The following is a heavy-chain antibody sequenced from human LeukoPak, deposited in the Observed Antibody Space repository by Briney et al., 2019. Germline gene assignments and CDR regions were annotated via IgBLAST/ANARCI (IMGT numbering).Heavy chain of an antibody. CDR1: GGSISSGGYY. D-gene: IGHD2-15*01. CDR2: IYHSGST. J-gene: IGHJ4*02. Sequence: PSQTLSLTCTVSGGSISSGGYYWSWIRQPPGKGLEWIGYIYHSGSTYYNPSLKSRVTISVDRSKNQLSLKLSSVTAADTAVYYCARGGDAVVVVAATPGTPFDYWGQGTLVTVSS. CDR3: ARGGDAVVVVAATPGTPFDY. V-gene: IGHV4-30-2*01.